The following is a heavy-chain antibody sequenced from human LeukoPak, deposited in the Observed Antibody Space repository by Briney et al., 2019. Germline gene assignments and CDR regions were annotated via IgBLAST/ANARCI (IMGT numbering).Heavy chain of an antibody. D-gene: IGHD3-10*01. CDR3: AKAPGGIGGWYFDY. CDR2: INSDGSST. CDR1: GFTFSSYW. Sequence: GGSLRLSCAASGFTFSSYWMHWVRQAPGKGLVWVSRINSDGSSTSYADSVKGRFTISRDNAKNSLYLQMNSLRAEDTALYYCAKAPGGIGGWYFDYWGQGTLVTVSS. J-gene: IGHJ4*02. V-gene: IGHV3-74*01.